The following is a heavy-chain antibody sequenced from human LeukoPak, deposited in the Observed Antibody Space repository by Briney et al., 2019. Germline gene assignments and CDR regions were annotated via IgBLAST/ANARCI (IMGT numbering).Heavy chain of an antibody. CDR1: GGSISSYY. J-gene: IGHJ4*02. Sequence: SETLSLTCTVSGGSISSYYWSWIRQPPGRGLEWIGYIYYSGSTNYNPSLKSRVTISVDTSKNQFSLKLSSVTAADTAVYYCARDKGSSLYYFDYWGQGTLVTVSS. CDR2: IYYSGST. CDR3: ARDKGSSLYYFDY. V-gene: IGHV4-59*01. D-gene: IGHD6-13*01.